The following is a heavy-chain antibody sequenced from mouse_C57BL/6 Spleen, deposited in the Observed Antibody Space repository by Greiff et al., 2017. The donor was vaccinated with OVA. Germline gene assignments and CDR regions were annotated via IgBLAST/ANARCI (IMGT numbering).Heavy chain of an antibody. D-gene: IGHD2-3*01. CDR1: GFSLTSYG. CDR2: IWRGGSS. V-gene: IGHV2-2*01. J-gene: IGHJ2*01. Sequence: VQLQQSGPGLVQPSQSLSITCTASGFSLTSYGVHWVRQSPGQGLEWLGVIWRGGSSAYNAAFISRLSISKDNTKSQVFFKMISLQADDAAIYYCAGKGGYDYLDYWGQGTTLTVSS. CDR3: AGKGGYDYLDY.